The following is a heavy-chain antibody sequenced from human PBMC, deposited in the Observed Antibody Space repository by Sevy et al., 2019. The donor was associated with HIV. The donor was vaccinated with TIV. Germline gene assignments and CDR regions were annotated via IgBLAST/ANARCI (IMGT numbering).Heavy chain of an antibody. Sequence: GGSLRLSCGGSGFTFSSHWMSWVRQAPGKGLEWVANIKQDGSEKYYVDSVKGRFTISRDNAKNSLYLQMNSLRGEDTAVYYCARAQYWGHGTLVTVSS. V-gene: IGHV3-7*01. CDR3: ARAQY. CDR1: GFTFSSHW. J-gene: IGHJ4*01. CDR2: IKQDGSEK.